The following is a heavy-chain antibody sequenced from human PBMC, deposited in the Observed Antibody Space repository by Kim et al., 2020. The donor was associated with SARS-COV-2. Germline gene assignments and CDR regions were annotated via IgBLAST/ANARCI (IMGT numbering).Heavy chain of an antibody. CDR2: IKTKTGGGTT. D-gene: IGHD5-12*01. Sequence: GGSLRLSCAASGFTFSNAWVSWVRQAPGKGLEWVGRIKTKTGGGTTDYAAAGKGRFTITRDDSKNTVYLQMKSRKTEDTAVYYCTTFEVTTTYYFDYWGQGTLVTVSS. CDR1: GFTFSNAW. V-gene: IGHV3-15*01. CDR3: TTFEVTTTYYFDY. J-gene: IGHJ4*02.